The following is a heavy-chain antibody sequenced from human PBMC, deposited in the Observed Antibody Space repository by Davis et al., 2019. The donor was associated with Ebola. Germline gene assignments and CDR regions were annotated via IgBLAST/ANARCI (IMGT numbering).Heavy chain of an antibody. Sequence: ASVKVSCKASGYTFTDYNIHWLRQAPGQGLEWPGGVILKSGATNYAQKFQGKVTMTRDTSISTVYMELSSLRYDDTADYYCARGHNYAHEYWGQGTLVTVSS. CDR2: VILKSGAT. V-gene: IGHV1-2*02. CDR3: ARGHNYAHEY. CDR1: GYTFTDYN. D-gene: IGHD4-11*01. J-gene: IGHJ4*02.